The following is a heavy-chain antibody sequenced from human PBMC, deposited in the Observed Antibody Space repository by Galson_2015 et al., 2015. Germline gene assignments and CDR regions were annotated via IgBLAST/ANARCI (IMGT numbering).Heavy chain of an antibody. Sequence: SLRLSCAASEFTFSSYYMSWVRQAPGKGLEWVSSISSTTTYIYYAGSVKGRFTISRDNAKNSLYLQMNSLGAEDTAVYYCARRILDYDFWSGYYPTNFDYWGQGTLVTVSS. D-gene: IGHD3-3*01. J-gene: IGHJ4*02. V-gene: IGHV3-21*01. CDR1: EFTFSSYY. CDR3: ARRILDYDFWSGYYPTNFDY. CDR2: ISSTTTYI.